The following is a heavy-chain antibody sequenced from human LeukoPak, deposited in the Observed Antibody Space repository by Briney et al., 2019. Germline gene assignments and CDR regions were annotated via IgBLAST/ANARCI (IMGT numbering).Heavy chain of an antibody. CDR1: GFIFFSCW. Sequence: GGCLRLSCAASGFIFFSCWMTWVGQAPGKGLGRVVNIKQHGSEKYFVDSVKGRFTISRDNAKNSLYLQMNSLRAEDTAVYYCARVRGDYYMDVWGKGTTVTVSS. CDR3: ARVRGDYYMDV. D-gene: IGHD4-17*01. V-gene: IGHV3-7*01. J-gene: IGHJ6*03. CDR2: IKQHGSEK.